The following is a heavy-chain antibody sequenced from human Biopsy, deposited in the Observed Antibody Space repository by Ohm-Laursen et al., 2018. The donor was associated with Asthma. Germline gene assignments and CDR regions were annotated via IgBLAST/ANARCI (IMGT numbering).Heavy chain of an antibody. J-gene: IGHJ4*02. CDR1: GYTFINYA. V-gene: IGHV1-3*01. CDR3: AKGYYYDSSGFDY. Sequence: ASVKVSCKASGYTFINYAIHWVRQAPGQRLEWMGWINAGNGNTKYSQKVQGRVTITRDTSASTAYMDLSSLRSEDTAVYYCAKGYYYDSSGFDYWGQGTLVTVSS. D-gene: IGHD3-22*01. CDR2: INAGNGNT.